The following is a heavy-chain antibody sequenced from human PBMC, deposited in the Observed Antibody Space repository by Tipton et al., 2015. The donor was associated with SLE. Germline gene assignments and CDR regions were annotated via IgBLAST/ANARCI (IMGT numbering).Heavy chain of an antibody. CDR3: AKAVHQYYYDSSGYSINDAFDI. V-gene: IGHV3-23*01. CDR1: GFTFNNYA. J-gene: IGHJ3*02. Sequence: GSLRLSCAASGFTFNNYAMTWVRQAPGKGLEWVSAISGSGAGTYYADSVKGRSTIYRDNSKNTLYLQMSSLRVEDTALYYCAKAVHQYYYDSSGYSINDAFDIWGQGTMVTVSS. CDR2: ISGSGAGT. D-gene: IGHD3-22*01.